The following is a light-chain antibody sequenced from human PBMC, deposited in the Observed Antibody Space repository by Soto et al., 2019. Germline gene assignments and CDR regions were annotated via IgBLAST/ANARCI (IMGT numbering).Light chain of an antibody. CDR1: QSVSSNF. CDR2: GAS. J-gene: IGKJ4*01. V-gene: IGKV3-20*01. CDR3: QQYGSSPFT. Sequence: IVLTQSPGTLSLSPGERATLSCRASQSVSSNFLAWYKQKPGQAPRLLIYGASSRATGIPDRISGSGSGTDFTLNISRLEPEDFVVYYCQQYGSSPFTFGGGTKVEIK.